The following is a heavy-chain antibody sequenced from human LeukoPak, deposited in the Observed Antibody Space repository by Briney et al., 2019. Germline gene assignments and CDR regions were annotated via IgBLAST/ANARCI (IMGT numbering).Heavy chain of an antibody. J-gene: IGHJ4*02. D-gene: IGHD5-18*01. CDR3: AAGRPYSLLDY. Sequence: ASVKVSCTVSGSSLSELSLYWVRQAPGKGLEWMGGFDAIDSETFYAQKFQGRVTMTEDSSTDTAYMELRSLTSDDTALYYCAAGRPYSLLDYWGQGTLVTVSS. CDR1: GSSLSELS. V-gene: IGHV1-24*01. CDR2: FDAIDSET.